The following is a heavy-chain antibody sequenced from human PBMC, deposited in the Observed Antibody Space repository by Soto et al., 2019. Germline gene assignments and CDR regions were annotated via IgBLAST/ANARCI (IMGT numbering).Heavy chain of an antibody. D-gene: IGHD6-13*01. CDR1: GGSISSYY. V-gene: IGHV4-34*01. CDR2: INHSGST. Sequence: SETLSLTCTVSGGSISSYYWSWIRQPPGKGLEWIGEINHSGSTNYNPSLKSRVTISVDTSKNQFSLKLSSVTAADTAVYYCASFPKIAAAEDWFDPWGQGTLVTVSS. CDR3: ASFPKIAAAEDWFDP. J-gene: IGHJ5*02.